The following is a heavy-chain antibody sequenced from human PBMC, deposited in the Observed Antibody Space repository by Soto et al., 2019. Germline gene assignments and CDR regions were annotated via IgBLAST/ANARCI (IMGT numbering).Heavy chain of an antibody. CDR1: GFTFSDYW. Sequence: GGSLRLSCAASGFTFSDYWMSWVRQTPGKGLEWVGNIHLDGSEKYYAGFVKGRFTFSRDNVKSSLYLQMNSLRAEDTGVYYCARDDHQGYNSSVAFLDDWGQGT. J-gene: IGHJ4*02. CDR2: IHLDGSEK. D-gene: IGHD1-1*01. V-gene: IGHV3-7*04. CDR3: ARDDHQGYNSSVAFLDD.